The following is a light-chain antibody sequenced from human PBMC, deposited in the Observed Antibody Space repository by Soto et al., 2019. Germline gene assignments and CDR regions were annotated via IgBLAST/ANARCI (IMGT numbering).Light chain of an antibody. CDR3: SSYVGSMV. V-gene: IGLV2-8*01. Sequence: QSALTQPPSASGSPGQSVTISCTGTSSDFGGYNYVSWYQQHPGKAPKLVIYEVTKRPSGVPDRFSGSKSGNTASLTVSRLQAEDEADYYCSSYVGSMVFGGGTKLTVL. CDR1: SSDFGGYNY. J-gene: IGLJ2*01. CDR2: EVT.